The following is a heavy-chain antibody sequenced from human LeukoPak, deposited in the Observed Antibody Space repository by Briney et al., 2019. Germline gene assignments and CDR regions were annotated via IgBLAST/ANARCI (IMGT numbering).Heavy chain of an antibody. Sequence: GASVKVSCKASGYTFTSYGISWVRQAPGQGLEWMGWISAYNGNTNYAQKLQGRVTMTTDTSTSTAYMELRSLRSDDTAVYYCARDLEGIVVVPAARPPQRSNWFDPWGQGTLVTVSS. CDR1: GYTFTSYG. CDR2: ISAYNGNT. CDR3: ARDLEGIVVVPAARPPQRSNWFDP. D-gene: IGHD2-2*01. J-gene: IGHJ5*02. V-gene: IGHV1-18*01.